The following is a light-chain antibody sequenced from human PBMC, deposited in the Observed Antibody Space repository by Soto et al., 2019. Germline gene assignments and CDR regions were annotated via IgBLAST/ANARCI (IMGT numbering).Light chain of an antibody. CDR3: QQYGSSPIT. Sequence: EIVWTQSKATLSLSPGERATLSCRASQSVSSYLAWYQQKPGQAPRLLIYDASSRATGIPDRFSGSGSGTDFTLTISRLEPEDFAVYYCQQYGSSPITFGQVTLLE. V-gene: IGKV3-20*01. CDR2: DAS. J-gene: IGKJ5*01. CDR1: QSVSSY.